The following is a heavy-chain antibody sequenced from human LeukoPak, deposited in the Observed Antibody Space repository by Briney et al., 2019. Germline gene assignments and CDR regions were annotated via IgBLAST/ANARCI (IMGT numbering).Heavy chain of an antibody. CDR2: IYYSGST. J-gene: IGHJ6*03. D-gene: IGHD6-19*01. Sequence: SETLSLTYTVSGGSVSSGSYYWSWIRQPPGKGLEWIGYIYYSGSTNYNPSLKSRVTISVDTSKNQFSLKLSSVTAADTAVYYCAREVSVAGYYYYYYMDVWGKGTTVTVSS. CDR3: AREVSVAGYYYYYYMDV. V-gene: IGHV4-61*01. CDR1: GGSVSSGSYY.